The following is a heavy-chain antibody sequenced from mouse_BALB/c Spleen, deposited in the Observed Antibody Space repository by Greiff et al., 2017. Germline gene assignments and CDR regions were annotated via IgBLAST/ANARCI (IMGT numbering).Heavy chain of an antibody. J-gene: IGHJ3*01. Sequence: VQLKESGPGLVKPSQSLSLTCSVTGYSITSGYYWNWIRQCPGNKLEWMGYISYDGSNNYNPSLKNRISITRDTSKNQFFLKLNSVTTEDTATYYCAPLLRRQFAYWGQGTLVTVSA. CDR2: ISYDGSN. D-gene: IGHD1-2*01. CDR3: APLLRRQFAY. CDR1: GYSITSGYY. V-gene: IGHV3-6*02.